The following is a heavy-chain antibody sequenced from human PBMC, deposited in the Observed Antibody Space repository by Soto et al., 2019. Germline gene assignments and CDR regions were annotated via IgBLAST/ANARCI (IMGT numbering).Heavy chain of an antibody. V-gene: IGHV1-3*01. J-gene: IGHJ4*02. CDR1: GYTFTSYV. CDR3: ARSIVVVTALDY. CDR2: INAGNGNT. D-gene: IGHD2-21*02. Sequence: ASVKVSCKASGYTFTSYVMHWFRQAPGQRLEWMGWINAGNGNTKYSQKFQGRVTITRDTSASTAYMELSSLRSEDTAVYYCARSIVVVTALDYWGQGTLVTVSS.